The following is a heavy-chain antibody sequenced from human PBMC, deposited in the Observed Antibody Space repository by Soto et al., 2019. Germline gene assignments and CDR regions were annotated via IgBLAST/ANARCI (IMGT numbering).Heavy chain of an antibody. Sequence: GGSLRLSCAASGFTFSSYGMHWVRQAPGKGLEWVAVISYDGSNKYYADSVKGRFTISRDNSKNTLYLQMNSLRAGDTAVYYCAKDEREGLVYSYGKPWYGMDVWGQGTTVTVSS. CDR3: AKDEREGLVYSYGKPWYGMDV. V-gene: IGHV3-30*18. CDR2: ISYDGSNK. J-gene: IGHJ6*02. CDR1: GFTFSSYG. D-gene: IGHD5-18*01.